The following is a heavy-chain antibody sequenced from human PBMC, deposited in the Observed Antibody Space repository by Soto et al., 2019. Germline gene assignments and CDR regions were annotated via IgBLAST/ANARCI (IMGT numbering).Heavy chain of an antibody. D-gene: IGHD3-16*02. Sequence: QVQLVQSGAEVKKPGASVKVSCKASGYTFTSYYMHWVRQAPGQGLEWMGIINPSGGSTSYAQKFQGRVNMTRDTSTSTVDMELSSRRSEDTAVYYCARAVITFGGVIQYDSDYWGQGTLVTVSS. J-gene: IGHJ4*02. V-gene: IGHV1-46*01. CDR2: INPSGGST. CDR3: ARAVITFGGVIQYDSDY. CDR1: GYTFTSYY.